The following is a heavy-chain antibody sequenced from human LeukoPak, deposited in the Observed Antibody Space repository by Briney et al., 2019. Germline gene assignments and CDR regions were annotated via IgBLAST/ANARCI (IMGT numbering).Heavy chain of an antibody. Sequence: PGGSLRLSCAASGFTVSSNYMSWVRQAPGKRLEWVSVIYSGVTTYYADSVKGRFTISRDNSNNTLYLQMNSLKAEDTAVYYCARCGYSYIYFLRGQGTLVTVSS. V-gene: IGHV3-66*01. D-gene: IGHD5-18*01. CDR1: GFTVSSNY. CDR2: IYSGVTT. J-gene: IGHJ4*02. CDR3: ARCGYSYIYFL.